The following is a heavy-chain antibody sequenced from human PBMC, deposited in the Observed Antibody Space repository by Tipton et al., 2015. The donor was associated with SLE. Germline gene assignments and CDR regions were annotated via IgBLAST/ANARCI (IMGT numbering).Heavy chain of an antibody. CDR1: GFTFSDYY. CDR3: ARDAPATVPTGYWVEA. CDR2: ISGSGTTI. D-gene: IGHD4-11*01. Sequence: SLRLSCSASGFTFSDYYLSWIRRAPGKGLEWVSYISGSGTTICYADSVKGRFTISRDNAKNSLYLQMNNLRAGDTPVYYCARDAPATVPTGYWVEAWRQGSLVSVSS. J-gene: IGHJ5*02. V-gene: IGHV3-11*01.